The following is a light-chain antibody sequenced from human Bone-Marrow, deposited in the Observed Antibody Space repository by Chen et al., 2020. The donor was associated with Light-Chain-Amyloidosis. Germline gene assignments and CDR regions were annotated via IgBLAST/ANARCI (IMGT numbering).Light chain of an antibody. V-gene: IGKV1-39*01. CDR1: QSVSRL. Sequence: DIQMTQSPSSLPASVGDRVTITCRANQSVSRLLNWYQEKPGRGPTLLIYASSILHSGVPSRFSGSVSGTEFTLSISSLQPEDFARYYCQQTYGLPMTLGPGTTVEI. J-gene: IGKJ3*01. CDR2: ASS. CDR3: QQTYGLPMT.